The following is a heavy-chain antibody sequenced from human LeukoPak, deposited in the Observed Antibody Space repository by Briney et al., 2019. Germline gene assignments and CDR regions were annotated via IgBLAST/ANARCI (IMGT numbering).Heavy chain of an antibody. J-gene: IGHJ5*02. CDR2: ISSSSSYI. CDR1: GFTFSSYS. D-gene: IGHD2-2*01. Sequence: GGSLRLSCAASGFTFSSYSMNWVRQAPGKGLEWVSSISSSSSYIYYADSVKGRFTISRDNAKNSLYLQMNSLRAEDTAVYYCAGDNIVVVPAAMTAHNWFDPWGQGTLVTVSS. CDR3: AGDNIVVVPAAMTAHNWFDP. V-gene: IGHV3-21*01.